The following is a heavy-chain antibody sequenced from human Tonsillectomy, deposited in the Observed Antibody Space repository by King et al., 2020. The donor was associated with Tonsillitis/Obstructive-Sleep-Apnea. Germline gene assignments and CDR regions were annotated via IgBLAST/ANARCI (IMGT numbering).Heavy chain of an antibody. Sequence: QLVQSGAEVKKPGASVKVSCKASGYTFTDYYIHWVRQAPGQGLEWMGWINPNSGGAKYAQKFQGGVTMTRDTSISTFYMELSRLGSDDTAVYYCAGDHEAYRGEFWGGYDYWGQGTLITVSS. CDR2: INPNSGGA. CDR1: GYTFTDYY. D-gene: IGHD3-3*01. CDR3: AGDHEAYRGEFWGGYDY. J-gene: IGHJ4*02. V-gene: IGHV1-2*02.